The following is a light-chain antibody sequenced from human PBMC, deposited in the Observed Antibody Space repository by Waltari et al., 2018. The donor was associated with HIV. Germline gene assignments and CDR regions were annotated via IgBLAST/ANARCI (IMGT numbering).Light chain of an antibody. Sequence: EIVMTQSPVTLSVSPGERATLSCRASQSVSSNLAWYKQKPGQAPRLLIYGASARATGIPDRLSGSGSVTEFTLTISSLQSEDFAVYYCQQYTNWPITFGQGTRLEI. V-gene: IGKV3-15*01. CDR1: QSVSSN. CDR3: QQYTNWPIT. J-gene: IGKJ5*01. CDR2: GAS.